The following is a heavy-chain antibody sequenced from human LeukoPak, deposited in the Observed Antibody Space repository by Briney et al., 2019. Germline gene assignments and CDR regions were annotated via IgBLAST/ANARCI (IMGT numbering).Heavy chain of an antibody. CDR2: IYTSGST. V-gene: IGHV4-4*07. J-gene: IGHJ5*02. Sequence: SGTLSLTCTVSGGSISSYYWSWIRQPAGKGLEWIGRIYTSGSTNYNPSLKSRVTMSVDTSKNQFSLKLSSVTAADTAVYYCARDITRTNWFDPWGQGTLVTVSS. CDR1: GGSISSYY. CDR3: ARDITRTNWFDP. D-gene: IGHD3-10*01.